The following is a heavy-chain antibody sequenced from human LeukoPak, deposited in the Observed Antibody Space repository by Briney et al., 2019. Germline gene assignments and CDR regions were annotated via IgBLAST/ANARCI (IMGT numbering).Heavy chain of an antibody. CDR3: ARDRENVLLWFGELWDPYYYGMDV. CDR1: GYTFTSYY. D-gene: IGHD3-10*01. CDR2: INPSGGST. Sequence: ASVKVSCKASGYTFTSYYMHWVRQAPGQGLEWMGIINPSGGSTSYAQKFQGRDTMTRDTSTSTVYMELSSLRSEDTAVYYCARDRENVLLWFGELWDPYYYGMDVWGQGTTVTVSS. J-gene: IGHJ6*02. V-gene: IGHV1-46*01.